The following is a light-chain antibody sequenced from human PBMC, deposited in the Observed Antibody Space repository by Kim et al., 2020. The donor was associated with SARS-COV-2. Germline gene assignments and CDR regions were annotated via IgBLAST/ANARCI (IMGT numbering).Light chain of an antibody. CDR1: ESISGW. J-gene: IGKJ1*01. CDR3: QQYDSWWT. CDR2: AAS. Sequence: SASVGDRVTIPCRASESISGWLAWYQQKPGKAPKMLIYAASSLESGVPSRFSGSGSGTEFTLTISSLQPDDIATYYCQQYDSWWTFGQGTKVDIK. V-gene: IGKV1-5*01.